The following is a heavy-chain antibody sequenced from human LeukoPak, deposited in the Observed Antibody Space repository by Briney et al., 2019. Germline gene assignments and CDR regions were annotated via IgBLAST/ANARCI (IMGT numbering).Heavy chain of an antibody. CDR1: GFTVSSNY. CDR3: VRGFYYGRFYC. D-gene: IGHD3-22*01. J-gene: IGHJ4*02. V-gene: IGHV3-66*01. Sequence: GGSLRLSCAASGFTVSSNYMNWVRQAPGKGLEWVSVIYSGGSTYYADSVRGRFTISRDNSQNTLYLQMNNLRAEDTAVYYCVRGFYYGRFYCWGEESLVTVSS. CDR2: IYSGGST.